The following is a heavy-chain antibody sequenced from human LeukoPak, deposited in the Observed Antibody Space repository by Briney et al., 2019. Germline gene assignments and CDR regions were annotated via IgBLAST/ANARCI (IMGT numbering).Heavy chain of an antibody. CDR1: GFTFSSYG. V-gene: IGHV3-30*18. J-gene: IGHJ6*03. CDR2: ISYDGSNR. Sequence: GGSLRLSCAASGFTFSSYGMHWVRQAPGKGLEWVAVISYDGSNRYYADSVKGRFTISRDNSKNTLYLQMKSLRAEDTAVYYCAKGGGYEAQYYYYYLDVWGKGTTVAISS. CDR3: AKGGGYEAQYYYYYLDV. D-gene: IGHD5-12*01.